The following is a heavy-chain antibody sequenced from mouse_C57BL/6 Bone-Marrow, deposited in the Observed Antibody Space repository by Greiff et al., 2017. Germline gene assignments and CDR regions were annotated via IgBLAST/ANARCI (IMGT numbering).Heavy chain of an antibody. Sequence: EVQLQQSGPGLVKPSQSLSLTCSVTGYSITSGYYWNWIRQFPGNKLEWMGYISYDGSNNYNPSLKNRISITRDTSKNQFFLKLNSVTTEDTATYYCARAYDGYYDYFDYWGQGTTLTVSS. CDR3: ARAYDGYYDYFDY. V-gene: IGHV3-6*01. CDR2: ISYDGSN. CDR1: GYSITSGYY. J-gene: IGHJ2*01. D-gene: IGHD2-3*01.